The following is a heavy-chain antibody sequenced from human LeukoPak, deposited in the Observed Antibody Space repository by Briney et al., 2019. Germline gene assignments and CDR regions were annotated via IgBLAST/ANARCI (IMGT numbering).Heavy chain of an antibody. Sequence: GGSLILSCSASGLTFRSYSMNWVRQAPGNWLDWVSSISSSSSYIYYADSVKGRFTISRDNAKNSLYLQMNSLRAEDTAVYYCARDPGYNPFYFDYWGQGTLVTVSS. CDR2: ISSSSSYI. CDR1: GLTFRSYS. CDR3: ARDPGYNPFYFDY. V-gene: IGHV3-21*01. D-gene: IGHD5-24*01. J-gene: IGHJ4*02.